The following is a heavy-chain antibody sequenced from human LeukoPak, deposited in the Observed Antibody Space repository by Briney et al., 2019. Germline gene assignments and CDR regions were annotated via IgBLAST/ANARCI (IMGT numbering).Heavy chain of an antibody. Sequence: SETLSLTCAVSGASISTVGYYWGWIRQPPGKGLEWIGYIYYSGSTNYNPSLKSRVTISVDTSKNQFSLKLSSVTAADTAVYYCARGGYSYGYSFDYWGQGTLVTVSS. CDR3: ARGGYSYGYSFDY. CDR1: GASISTVGYY. V-gene: IGHV4-61*08. CDR2: IYYSGST. D-gene: IGHD5-18*01. J-gene: IGHJ4*02.